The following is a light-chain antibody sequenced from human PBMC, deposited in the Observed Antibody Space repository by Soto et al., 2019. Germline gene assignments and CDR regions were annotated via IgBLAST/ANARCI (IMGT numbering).Light chain of an antibody. V-gene: IGLV2-14*01. CDR1: SSDVGGYDY. J-gene: IGLJ1*01. CDR3: SSYSLSTAYL. Sequence: QSALPQPASVSGSPGQSITISCTGTSSDVGGYDYVSWYQIHPGKAPKLMVFEVSNRPSGVSYRFSGSKSGNTASLTISGLQAEDEADYFCSSYSLSTAYLFGTGTKVTV. CDR2: EVS.